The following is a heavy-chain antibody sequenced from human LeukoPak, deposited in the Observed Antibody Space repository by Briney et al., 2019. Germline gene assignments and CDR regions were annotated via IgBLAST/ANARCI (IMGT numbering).Heavy chain of an antibody. J-gene: IGHJ6*03. Sequence: GESLKISCKGSGYSFTSYWIGWVRQMPGKGLEWMGIIYPGDSDTRYSPSFQGQVTISADKSISTAYLQWSSLKASDTAMYYCARHREWELPEGYYYYYYMDVWGKGTTVTVSS. CDR1: GYSFTSYW. V-gene: IGHV5-51*01. CDR3: ARHREWELPEGYYYYYYMDV. D-gene: IGHD1-26*01. CDR2: IYPGDSDT.